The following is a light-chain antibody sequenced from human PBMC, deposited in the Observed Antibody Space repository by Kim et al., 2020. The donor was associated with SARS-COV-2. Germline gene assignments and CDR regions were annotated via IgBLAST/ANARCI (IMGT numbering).Light chain of an antibody. CDR2: YDS. J-gene: IGLJ3*02. CDR3: QVWDSSSDHPV. V-gene: IGLV3-21*04. Sequence: SYELTQPPSVSVAPGKTARITCGGNNIGSKSVHWYQQKPGQAPVLVIYYDSDRPSGIPERFSGSNSGNTATLTISRVEAGDEADYYCQVWDSSSDHPVFGGETQPTVL. CDR1: NIGSKS.